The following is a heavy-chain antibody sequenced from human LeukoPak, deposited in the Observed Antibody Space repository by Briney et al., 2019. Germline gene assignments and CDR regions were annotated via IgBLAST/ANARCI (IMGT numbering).Heavy chain of an antibody. D-gene: IGHD2-15*01. V-gene: IGHV4-4*07. J-gene: IGHJ6*02. CDR1: GGSISSYY. CDR2: IYTSGST. Sequence: PSETLSFTCTVSGGSISSYYWSWIRQPAGKGLEWIGRIYTSGSTNYNPSLKSRVTMSVDTSKNQFSLKLSSVTAADTAVYYCAREPVVVVAAIYYYYGMDVWGQGTTVTVSS. CDR3: AREPVVVVAAIYYYYGMDV.